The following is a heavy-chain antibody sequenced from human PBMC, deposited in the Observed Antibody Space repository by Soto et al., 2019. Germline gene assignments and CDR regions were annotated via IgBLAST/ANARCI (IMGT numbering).Heavy chain of an antibody. J-gene: IGHJ4*02. Sequence: GGSLRLSCAASGFTFSSYAMSWVRQAPGKGLEWVSAISGSGGSTYYADSVKGRFTISRDNSKNTLYLQMNSPRAEDTAVYYCAKLLLDALAPIDYWGQGTLVTVSS. CDR1: GFTFSSYA. CDR3: AKLLLDALAPIDY. D-gene: IGHD2-21*01. CDR2: ISGSGGST. V-gene: IGHV3-23*01.